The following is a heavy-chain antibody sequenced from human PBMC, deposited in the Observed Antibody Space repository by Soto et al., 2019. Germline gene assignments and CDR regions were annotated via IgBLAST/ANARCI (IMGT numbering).Heavy chain of an antibody. D-gene: IGHD5-12*01. CDR1: GGSISYYY. V-gene: IGHV4-59*01. J-gene: IGHJ4*02. Sequence: SETLSLTCTVSGGSISYYYWGWIRQPTGKGLEWIGSIYYSGNTHYNPSLKSRVTISVDTSMNQFSLNLDSVTAVDSAVYYCVRGGYVHAFDYWGQGALVTVSS. CDR3: VRGGYVHAFDY. CDR2: IYYSGNT.